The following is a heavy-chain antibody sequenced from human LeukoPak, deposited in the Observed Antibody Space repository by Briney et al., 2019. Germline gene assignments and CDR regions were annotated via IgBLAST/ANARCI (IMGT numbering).Heavy chain of an antibody. Sequence: GGSLRLSCAASGFAFSRHGIHWVRQAPGKGLEWVAFIPYDGSNKFYRDSVKGRFTISRDNSKNTLYLQMNSLGAEDTAVYYCAKGVGGSANYYYMDVWGKGTTDTVSS. D-gene: IGHD3-10*01. CDR2: IPYDGSNK. CDR1: GFAFSRHG. CDR3: AKGVGGSANYYYMDV. J-gene: IGHJ6*03. V-gene: IGHV3-30*02.